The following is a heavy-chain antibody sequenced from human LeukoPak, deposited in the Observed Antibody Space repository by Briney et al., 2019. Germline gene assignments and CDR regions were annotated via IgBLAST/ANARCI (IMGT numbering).Heavy chain of an antibody. V-gene: IGHV4-39*01. CDR1: GGSISSSSYY. J-gene: IGHJ4*02. CDR2: IYYSGST. D-gene: IGHD3-3*01. Sequence: SETLSLTCTVSGGSISSSSYYWGWIRQPPGKGLEWIGSIYYSGSTYYNPSLKSRVTISVDTSKNQFSLKLSAVTAADTAVYYCASLRFLEWLWDYWGQGTLVTVSS. CDR3: ASLRFLEWLWDY.